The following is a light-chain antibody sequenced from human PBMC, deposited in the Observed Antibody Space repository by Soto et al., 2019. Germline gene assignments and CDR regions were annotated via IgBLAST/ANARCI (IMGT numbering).Light chain of an antibody. Sequence: RWPANVSMSVGEGDSLACGASQSVSSSYLAWYQQKPGQAPRLLIYGASNRSTGIPDRFSGSGFEADLLLPISRLESEDFAVYYCQQYSRSPRTFGQGTKVDIK. CDR2: GAS. J-gene: IGKJ1*01. V-gene: IGKV3-20*01. CDR1: QSVSSSY. CDR3: QQYSRSPRT.